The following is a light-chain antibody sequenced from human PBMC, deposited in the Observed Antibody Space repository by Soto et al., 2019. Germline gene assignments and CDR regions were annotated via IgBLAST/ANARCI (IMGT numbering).Light chain of an antibody. V-gene: IGKV1-39*01. CDR3: QQSYMDPIT. CDR2: DAS. Sequence: DIKRPQSQYSLSAAVGNRVTITCRASQSISTYLNWYQKKPGKAPNLLIYDASRLQSGVPSRFSGSGGGTDFTLSISSVQPEDFATYFCQQSYMDPITFGQGTRLEI. CDR1: QSISTY. J-gene: IGKJ5*01.